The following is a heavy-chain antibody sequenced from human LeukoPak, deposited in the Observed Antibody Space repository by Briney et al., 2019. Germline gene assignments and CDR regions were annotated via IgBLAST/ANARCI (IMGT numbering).Heavy chain of an antibody. D-gene: IGHD2-21*02. CDR2: INGDGSDT. CDR3: ARDQLSYCDGDCP. CDR1: GFTFGNYW. Sequence: GGSLRLSWAASGFTFGNYWMHWVRQVPGKGPEWVSHINGDGSDTGYADSVKGRFTISRDNRKNTVYLQMNSLRAEDTAVYYCARDQLSYCDGDCPWGQGTLVTVSS. J-gene: IGHJ5*02. V-gene: IGHV3-74*01.